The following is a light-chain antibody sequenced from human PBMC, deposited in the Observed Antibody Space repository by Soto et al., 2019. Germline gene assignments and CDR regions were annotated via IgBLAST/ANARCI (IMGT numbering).Light chain of an antibody. V-gene: IGLV2-14*03. Sequence: QSALTQPASVSGSPGQSITISCTGTSSDVGGHDYVSWYQHHPDKAPKLMVYDVSNRPSGVSNRFSGSKSGNTASLTISGLQAEDEADSFCISYPRSSSIVVFGGGTKVTVL. CDR3: ISYPRSSSIVV. J-gene: IGLJ2*01. CDR1: SSDVGGHDY. CDR2: DVS.